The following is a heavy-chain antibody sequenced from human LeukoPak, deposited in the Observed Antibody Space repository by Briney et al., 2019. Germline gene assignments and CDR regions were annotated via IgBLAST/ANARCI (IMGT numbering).Heavy chain of an antibody. CDR2: ISDSGDIT. D-gene: IGHD6-19*01. CDR3: ARDPVRGIAVAGTTDY. J-gene: IGHJ4*02. CDR1: GFAFSRQA. V-gene: IGHV3-23*01. Sequence: PGGSLRLSCAASGFAFSRQAMGWVRQAPGKGLEWVSVISDSGDITYYADSVKGRFTISRDNAKNSLYLQMNSLRAEDTAVYYCARDPVRGIAVAGTTDYWGQGTLVTVSS.